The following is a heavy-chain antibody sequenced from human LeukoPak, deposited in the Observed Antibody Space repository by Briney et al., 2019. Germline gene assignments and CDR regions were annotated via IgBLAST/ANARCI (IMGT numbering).Heavy chain of an antibody. CDR1: GYTFINYR. CDR2: ISNYNGNT. CDR3: ARADYYYDSSGYYWFDP. D-gene: IGHD3-22*01. Sequence: GASVKVSCKASGYTFINYRITWVRQAPGQGLEWMGWISNYNGNTNYAQKFQGRVTMTTDTSTTTAYMELRSLRSDDKAVYYCARADYYYDSSGYYWFDPWGQGTLVTVSS. V-gene: IGHV1-18*01. J-gene: IGHJ5*02.